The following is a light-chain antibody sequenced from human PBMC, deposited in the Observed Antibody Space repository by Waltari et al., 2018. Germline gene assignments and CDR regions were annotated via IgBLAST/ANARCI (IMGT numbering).Light chain of an antibody. CDR3: QQRDSWWT. CDR2: EAS. Sequence: EIVLTQSPATLSLSPGERATLSCRASQSISSYLAWYQQKPGQAPRLLIYEASNGATGIPARFSGGGSGTDFTLTISSLEPEDFAVYYCQQRDSWWTFGQGTKVEIK. CDR1: QSISSY. V-gene: IGKV3-11*01. J-gene: IGKJ1*01.